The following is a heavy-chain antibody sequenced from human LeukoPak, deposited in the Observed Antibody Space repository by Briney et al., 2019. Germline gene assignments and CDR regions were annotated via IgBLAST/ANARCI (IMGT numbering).Heavy chain of an antibody. Sequence: ASVKVSCKASGYTSTSYYMHWVRQAPGQGLEWMGIINPSGGSTSYAQKFQGRVTMTRDTSTSTVYMELSSLRSEDTAVYYCARDFESQYYFDYWGQGTLVTVSS. CDR2: INPSGGST. J-gene: IGHJ4*02. V-gene: IGHV1-46*01. CDR1: GYTSTSYY. CDR3: ARDFESQYYFDY.